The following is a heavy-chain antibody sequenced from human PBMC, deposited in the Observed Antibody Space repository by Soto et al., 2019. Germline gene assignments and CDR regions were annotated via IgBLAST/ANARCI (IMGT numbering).Heavy chain of an antibody. V-gene: IGHV4-4*02. CDR2: IYHSGST. J-gene: IGHJ4*02. D-gene: IGHD3-22*01. CDR3: MRGDGDRYDGNGYLGRH. Sequence: SETLSLTCAVSGGSISSSNWWSWVRQPPGKGLEWIGEIYHSGSTNYNPSLKSRVTISVDKSKNQFSLKLSSVTAEDTAVYYCMRGDGDRYDGNGYLGRHWGQGTLVTVSS. CDR1: GGSISSSNW.